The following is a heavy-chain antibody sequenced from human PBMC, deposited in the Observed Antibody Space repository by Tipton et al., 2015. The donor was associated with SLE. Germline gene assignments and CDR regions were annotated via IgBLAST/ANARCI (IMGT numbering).Heavy chain of an antibody. CDR2: IYRVDRK. CDR3: AKGGSGGTFFDS. J-gene: IGHJ4*02. Sequence: GSLRLSCAASGFTFRSFAMSWVRQAPGKGLECVAVIYRVDRKYYADSVKGRFTISRDDPSNTLYLQMSGLRLDDTAVYYCAKGGSGGTFFDSWGQGTLVSVSS. CDR1: GFTFRSFA. V-gene: IGHV3-23*03. D-gene: IGHD2-15*01.